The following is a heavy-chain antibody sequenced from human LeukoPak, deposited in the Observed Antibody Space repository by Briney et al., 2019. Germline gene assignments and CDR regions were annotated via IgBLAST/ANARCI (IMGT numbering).Heavy chain of an antibody. V-gene: IGHV3-48*03. CDR2: ISNSGNTI. J-gene: IGHJ4*02. Sequence: PGGSLRLSSAASGFTFSSYEMNWVRQAPGLELVWGSYISNSGNTIYYADSVKGRFTISRDNAKNSLYLQMNSLRAEDTAVYYCARAKLYYYDSSGYYSGFDYWGQGTLVTVSS. D-gene: IGHD3-22*01. CDR1: GFTFSSYE. CDR3: ARAKLYYYDSSGYYSGFDY.